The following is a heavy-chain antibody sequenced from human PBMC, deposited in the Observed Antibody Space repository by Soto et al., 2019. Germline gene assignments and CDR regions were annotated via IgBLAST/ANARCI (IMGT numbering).Heavy chain of an antibody. Sequence: SVKVSCKTSVYTFSNYGITWVRQAPGQPLEWLGWISLYSDGTNYAQKFQGRVSMTTDTSTTTAYMELRSLRSDDTAVYYCARVVPGAEAWFGPWGQGTLVTGSS. J-gene: IGHJ5*02. CDR1: VYTFSNYG. V-gene: IGHV1-18*01. CDR3: ARVVPGAEAWFGP. CDR2: ISLYSDGT. D-gene: IGHD2-2*01.